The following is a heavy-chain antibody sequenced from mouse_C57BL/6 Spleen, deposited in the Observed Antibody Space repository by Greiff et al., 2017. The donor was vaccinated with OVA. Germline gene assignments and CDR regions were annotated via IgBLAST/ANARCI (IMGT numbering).Heavy chain of an antibody. V-gene: IGHV14-2*01. J-gene: IGHJ2*01. CDR3: AREDDGYSGDY. D-gene: IGHD2-3*01. CDR2: IDPEDGAT. CDR1: GFNITDYY. Sequence: EVQLQQSGAELVKPGASVKLSCTASGFNITDYYMHWVKQRPEQGLEWIGRIDPEDGATKYAPKFQGKATITADTPSNTAYLQLSSLTSEDTAVYFCAREDDGYSGDYWGQGTTLTVSS.